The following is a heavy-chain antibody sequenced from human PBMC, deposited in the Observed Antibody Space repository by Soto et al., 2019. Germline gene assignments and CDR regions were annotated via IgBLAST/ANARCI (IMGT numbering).Heavy chain of an antibody. D-gene: IGHD3-3*01. V-gene: IGHV5-10-1*01. CDR3: ARQNFWSGYYTSSHYYYYGMDV. Sequence: GESLKISCKGSGYSFTSYWISWVRQMPGKGLEWMGRIDPSDSYTNYSPSFQGHVTISADKSISTAYLQWSSLKASDTAMYYCARQNFWSGYYTSSHYYYYGMDVWGQGTTVTVPS. CDR1: GYSFTSYW. CDR2: IDPSDSYT. J-gene: IGHJ6*02.